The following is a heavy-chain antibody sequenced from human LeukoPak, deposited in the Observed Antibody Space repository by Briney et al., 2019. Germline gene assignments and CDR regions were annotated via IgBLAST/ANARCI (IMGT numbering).Heavy chain of an antibody. CDR1: GFTFSSYA. CDR3: ARDGDRYNWNYGFDP. J-gene: IGHJ5*02. CDR2: ISYDGSNK. V-gene: IGHV3-30-3*01. D-gene: IGHD1-7*01. Sequence: GGSLRLSCAASGFTFSSYAIHWVRQAPGKGLEWVAVISYDGSNKYYADSVKGRFTISRDSSKNTLYLQMNSLRAEDTAVYYCARDGDRYNWNYGFDPWGQGTLVTVSS.